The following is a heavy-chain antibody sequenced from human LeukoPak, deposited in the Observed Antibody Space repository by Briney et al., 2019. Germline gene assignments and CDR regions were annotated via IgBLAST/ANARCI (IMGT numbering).Heavy chain of an antibody. V-gene: IGHV3-74*01. D-gene: IGHD3-10*01. CDR2: INSDGSST. CDR3: AKGSSGARPYYFDY. Sequence: GGSLRLSCAASGFTFSRLLMHWVRQAPGKGLVWVSRINSDGSSTSYADSVKGRFTISRDNSKNTLYLQMNSLRAEDTAVYYCAKGSSGARPYYFDYWGQGTLITVSS. CDR1: GFTFSRLL. J-gene: IGHJ4*02.